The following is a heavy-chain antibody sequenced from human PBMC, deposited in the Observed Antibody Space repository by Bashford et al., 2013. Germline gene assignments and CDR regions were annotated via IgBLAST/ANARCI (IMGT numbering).Heavy chain of an antibody. CDR3: ARTLIGRTSGSVSPAV. V-gene: IGHV1-18*01. Sequence: VASVKVSCRASGYNYLTYGLSWVRQAPGQGLEWMGWISPYSGYTSYAQKFQGRITMTADTSPNIASMTLRSLRSDDTAVYFCARTLIGRTSGSVSPAVWGHGTLVTVSS. J-gene: IGHJ4*03. CDR1: GYNYLTYG. D-gene: IGHD2/OR15-2a*01. CDR2: ISPYSGYT.